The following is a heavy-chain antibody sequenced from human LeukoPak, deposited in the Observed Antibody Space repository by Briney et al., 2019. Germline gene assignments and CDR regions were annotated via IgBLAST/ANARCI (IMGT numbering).Heavy chain of an antibody. CDR1: GFTFKNDV. CDR2: IYGSGVSI. D-gene: IGHD1-26*01. V-gene: IGHV3-23*01. CDR3: AKDLGWELPAEAY. Sequence: PGGSLRLSCVASGFTFKNDVMNWVRQAPGEGLEWLATIYGSGVSISYADSVKGRFTISRDNSNNTLYLQMNSLRAEDTAMYYCAKDLGWELPAEAYWGQGILVTVSS. J-gene: IGHJ4*02.